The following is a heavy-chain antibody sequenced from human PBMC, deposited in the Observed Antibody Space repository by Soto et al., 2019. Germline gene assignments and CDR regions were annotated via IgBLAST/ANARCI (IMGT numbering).Heavy chain of an antibody. Sequence: GGSLGLSCAASGFSFNKYSMNWVRQGPGKGLEWVSYISSSSSTIFYTDSVKGRFTVSRDNAKNSLYLQMNSLRAEDTAVYYCARPKYYYDSSGPPAYWGQGTTVTVSS. J-gene: IGHJ6*02. CDR2: ISSSSSTI. CDR1: GFSFNKYS. D-gene: IGHD3-22*01. V-gene: IGHV3-48*01. CDR3: ARPKYYYDSSGPPAY.